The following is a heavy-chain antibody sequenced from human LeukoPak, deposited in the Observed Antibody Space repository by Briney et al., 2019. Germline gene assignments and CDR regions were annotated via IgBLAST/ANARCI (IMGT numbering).Heavy chain of an antibody. CDR2: IKCDGSEK. D-gene: IGHD3-10*01. CDR1: GFTFSSSW. CDR3: SLIDY. Sequence: GGSLRLSCAASGFTFSSSWMHWVCHAPEKGLEWVADIKCDGSEKYYVDSVKGRLTISRDNAKNSLYLQVNSLRAEDIRSGSYSLIDYWGQGTLVTVSS. J-gene: IGHJ4*02. V-gene: IGHV3-52*01.